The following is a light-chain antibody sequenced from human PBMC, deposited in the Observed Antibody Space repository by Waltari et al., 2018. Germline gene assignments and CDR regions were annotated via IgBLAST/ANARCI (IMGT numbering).Light chain of an antibody. V-gene: IGKV4-1*01. CDR1: QSAFYSSNTKNY. J-gene: IGKJ2*01. CDR3: QQYYSTLYT. Sequence: DIVMTQSPDSLAVSLGERATIHSKSIQSAFYSSNTKNYLAWYQQKPGQRPKLLIYWASTRESGVPDRFSGSGSGTDFTLTISSLQAEDVAVYYCQQYYSTLYTFGQGTKLEIK. CDR2: WAS.